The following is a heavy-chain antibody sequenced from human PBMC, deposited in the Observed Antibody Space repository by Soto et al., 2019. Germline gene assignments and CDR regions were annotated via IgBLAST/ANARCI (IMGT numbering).Heavy chain of an antibody. J-gene: IGHJ4*02. Sequence: QVQLQGSGPGLVKPSGTLSLTCVVSGGSISSSNWWSWVRQPPGKGLEWIGEIYHTGSTTYNPSRNRRVTISVDKSKNQFSLELSSVTAADTAVYYCARDSGGGADYWGQGTLVTVSS. V-gene: IGHV4-4*02. D-gene: IGHD2-21*01. CDR1: GGSISSSNW. CDR2: IYHTGST. CDR3: ARDSGGGADY.